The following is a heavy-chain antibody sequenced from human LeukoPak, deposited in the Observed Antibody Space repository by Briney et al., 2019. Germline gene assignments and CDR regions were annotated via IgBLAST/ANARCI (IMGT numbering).Heavy chain of an antibody. D-gene: IGHD2-15*01. CDR3: ARDRGYCSGGSCYSADY. CDR1: GGTFSSYA. Sequence: ASVKVSCKASGGTFSSYAISWVRQAPGQGLEWMGGIIPIFGTANYAQKFQGRVTITADKSTSTAYMELRSLRSDDTAVYYCARDRGYCSGGSCYSADYWGQGTLVTVSS. CDR2: IIPIFGTA. J-gene: IGHJ4*02. V-gene: IGHV1-69*06.